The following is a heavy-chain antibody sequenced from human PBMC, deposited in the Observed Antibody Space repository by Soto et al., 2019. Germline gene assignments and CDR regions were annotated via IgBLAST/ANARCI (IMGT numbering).Heavy chain of an antibody. CDR2: IYSGGST. CDR3: ARDRSGIAAAGTGGYYFDY. CDR1: GFTVSSNY. V-gene: IGHV3-53*01. D-gene: IGHD6-13*01. J-gene: IGHJ4*02. Sequence: EVQLVESGGGLIQPGGSLRLSCAASGFTVSSNYMSWVRQAPGKGLEWVSVIYSGGSTYYADSVKGRFTISRDNSKNTLYLQMNSLRAEYTAVYYCARDRSGIAAAGTGGYYFDYWGQGTLVTVSS.